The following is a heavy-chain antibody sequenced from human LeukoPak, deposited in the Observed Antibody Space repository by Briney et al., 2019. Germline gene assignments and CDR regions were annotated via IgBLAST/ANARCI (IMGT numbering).Heavy chain of an antibody. CDR2: ISYDGGAE. Sequence: GGSLRLSCLGSGFTFSNYGMHWVRQAPGKGLEWVAVISYDGGAEYFADSVKGRFTISRDNPKNTLYLQMNSLRAEDTAVYYCARASGSYYDAFDIWGQGTMVTVSS. D-gene: IGHD1-26*01. CDR1: GFTFSNYG. CDR3: ARASGSYYDAFDI. V-gene: IGHV3-30*03. J-gene: IGHJ3*02.